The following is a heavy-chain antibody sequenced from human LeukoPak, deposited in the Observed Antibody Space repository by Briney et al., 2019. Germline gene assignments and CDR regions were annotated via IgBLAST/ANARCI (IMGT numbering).Heavy chain of an antibody. J-gene: IGHJ4*02. CDR3: ARYGSGSYYEDY. CDR2: INWNGGST. D-gene: IGHD3-10*01. CDR1: GFTFDDYG. V-gene: IGHV3-20*01. Sequence: GGSLRLSYAASGFTFDDYGMSWVRQAPGKGLEWVSGINWNGGSTGYADSVKGRFTISRDNAKNSLYLQMNSLRAEDTALYHCARYGSGSYYEDYWGQGTLVTVSS.